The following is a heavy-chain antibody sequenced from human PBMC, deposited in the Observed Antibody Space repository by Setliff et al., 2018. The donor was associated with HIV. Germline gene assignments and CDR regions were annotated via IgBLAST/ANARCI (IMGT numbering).Heavy chain of an antibody. D-gene: IGHD2-8*02. CDR2: IYYSGST. Sequence: PSETLSLTCTVSGGSISSGSYYWGWIRQPPGKGLEWIGSIYYSGSTYYNPSLQSRVTISVDTSKNLFSLRLSSVTASDTAVYYCARVSKTYWYSIPRDYYHHMDVWGKGTTVTVSS. V-gene: IGHV4-39*01. CDR1: GGSISSGSYY. J-gene: IGHJ6*03. CDR3: ARVSKTYWYSIPRDYYHHMDV.